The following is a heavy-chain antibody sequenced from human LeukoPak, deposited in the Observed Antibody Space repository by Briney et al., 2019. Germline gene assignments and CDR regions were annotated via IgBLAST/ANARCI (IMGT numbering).Heavy chain of an antibody. Sequence: GGSLRLSCAASGFTFSDFYMSWIRQAPGKGLEWVSAISGSGGSTYYADSVKGRFTISRDNSKNTLYLQMNSLRAEDTAVYYCAKAPEIWGVWGKGTTVTISS. V-gene: IGHV3-23*01. D-gene: IGHD3-16*01. CDR3: AKAPEIWGV. CDR2: ISGSGGST. J-gene: IGHJ6*04. CDR1: GFTFSDFY.